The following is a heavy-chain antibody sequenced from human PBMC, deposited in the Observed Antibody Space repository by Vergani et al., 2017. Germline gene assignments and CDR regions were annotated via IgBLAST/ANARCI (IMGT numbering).Heavy chain of an antibody. D-gene: IGHD4-11*01. Sequence: QVQLVQSGAEVKKPGSSVKVSCKASGGTFSSYAISWVRQAPGQGLEWMGRIIPIFGTANYAQKFQGRVTITAAESTSTAYMALSSLRSEDTAVYYCARDQGVDTTVTMVYYFDYWGQGTLVTVSS. V-gene: IGHV1-69*18. CDR2: IIPIFGTA. CDR3: ARDQGVDTTVTMVYYFDY. J-gene: IGHJ4*02. CDR1: GGTFSSYA.